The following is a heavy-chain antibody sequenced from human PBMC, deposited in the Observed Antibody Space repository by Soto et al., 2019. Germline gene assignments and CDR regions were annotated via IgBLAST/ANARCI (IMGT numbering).Heavy chain of an antibody. J-gene: IGHJ5*02. D-gene: IGHD1-1*01. V-gene: IGHV4-4*07. CDR2: IYATGTT. Sequence: PSETLSLTCTVSGASISGFYWSWTRKSAGKGLEWIGRIYATGTTDYNPSLKSRVMMSVDTSKKQFSLKLRSVTAADTAVYYCVRDGTKTLRDCFDPWGQGISVTVSS. CDR1: GASISGFY. CDR3: VRDGTKTLRDCFDP.